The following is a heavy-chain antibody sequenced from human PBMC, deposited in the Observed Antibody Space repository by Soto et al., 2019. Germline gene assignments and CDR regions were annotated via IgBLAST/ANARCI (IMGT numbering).Heavy chain of an antibody. J-gene: IGHJ4*02. Sequence: SETLSLTCAVYGGSFSGYYCTWIRQPPGKGLEWIGYIYYSGSTYYNPSLKSRVTISVDTSKNQFSLKLSSVTAADTAVYYCARGITAMAPGYYFDYWGQGTLVTVSS. CDR2: IYYSGST. CDR3: ARGITAMAPGYYFDY. D-gene: IGHD5-18*01. CDR1: GGSFSGYY. V-gene: IGHV4-30-4*08.